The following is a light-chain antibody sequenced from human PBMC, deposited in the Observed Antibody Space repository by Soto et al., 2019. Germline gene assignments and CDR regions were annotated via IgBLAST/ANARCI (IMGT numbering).Light chain of an antibody. CDR2: AAS. J-gene: IGKJ2*01. V-gene: IGKV1-8*01. CDR1: QGISSY. Sequence: SASTGDRVTITCRASQGISSYLAWYQQKPGKAPKLLVYAASTLQYGVPSRFSGSGSGTDFTLTISCLQSEDFATYFCQQYYTYPQTFGQGTKVDIK. CDR3: QQYYTYPQT.